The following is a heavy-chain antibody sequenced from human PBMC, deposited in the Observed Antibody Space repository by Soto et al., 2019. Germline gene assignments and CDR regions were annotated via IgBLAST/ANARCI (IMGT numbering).Heavy chain of an antibody. CDR1: GYTFTRYD. V-gene: IGHV1-8*01. CDR3: EREYSSGWSKD. J-gene: IGHJ4*02. CDR2: MNQNSGNT. D-gene: IGHD6-19*01. Sequence: QVQLVQSGAEVKKPGASVELSCKASGYTFTRYDINWVRQATGQGLEWMGWMNQNSGNTGYAQKFQGRVTMTRNTSISTAYMELSSLRSEDTAVYYCEREYSSGWSKDWGQGTLVTVSS.